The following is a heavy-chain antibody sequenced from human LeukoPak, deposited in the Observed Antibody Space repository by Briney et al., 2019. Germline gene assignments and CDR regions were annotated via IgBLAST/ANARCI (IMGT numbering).Heavy chain of an antibody. CDR3: ARDLRGENPRSSSSWWPRDYYYGMDV. V-gene: IGHV3-21*01. CDR2: ISSSSSYI. J-gene: IGHJ6*02. Sequence: GGSLRLSCAASGFTFSSYSMNWVRQAPGKGLEWVSSISSSSSYIYYADSVKGRFTISRDNAKNSLYLQMNSLRAEDTAVYYCARDLRGENPRSSSSWWPRDYYYGMDVWGQGTTVTVSS. CDR1: GFTFSSYS. D-gene: IGHD6-13*01.